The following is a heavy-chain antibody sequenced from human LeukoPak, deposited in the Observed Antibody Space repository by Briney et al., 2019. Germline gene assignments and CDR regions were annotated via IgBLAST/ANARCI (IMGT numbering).Heavy chain of an antibody. CDR3: AKYYYDSSGYFEAYSFDY. CDR1: GFTFSSYA. Sequence: HSGGSLRLSCAASGFTFSSYAMSWVRQAPGKGLEWVSAISGSGGSTYYADSVKGRFTISRDNSKNTLYLQMNSLRAEDTAVYYCAKYYYDSSGYFEAYSFDYWGQGTLVTVSS. D-gene: IGHD3-22*01. CDR2: ISGSGGST. V-gene: IGHV3-23*01. J-gene: IGHJ4*02.